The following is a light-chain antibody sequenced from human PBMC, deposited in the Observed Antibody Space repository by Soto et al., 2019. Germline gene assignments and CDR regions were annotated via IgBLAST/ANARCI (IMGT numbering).Light chain of an antibody. CDR2: DVT. V-gene: IGLV2-11*01. CDR1: SSDVGAYNY. J-gene: IGLJ2*01. Sequence: QSALTQPRSVSGSPGQSITISCTGTSSDVGAYNYVSWYQQHPGKAPKVIIYDVTKRPSGVPDRFSGSKSDNMASLTISGLQAEDEADYYCCSYAGSNTLLFGGGTKVTVL. CDR3: CSYAGSNTLL.